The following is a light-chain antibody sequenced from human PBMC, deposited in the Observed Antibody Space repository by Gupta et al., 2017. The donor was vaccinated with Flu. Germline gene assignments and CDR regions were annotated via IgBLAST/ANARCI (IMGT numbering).Light chain of an antibody. CDR3: QQYNTHSYT. CDR1: QSIATK. Sequence: PSTLSASVGDRVTISCRASQSIATKLAWYQQRPGKAPKLLMYKASTLETGVPSRFSGSGSGTEFTLTISSLQPDDFATYYCQQYNTHSYTFGQGTNLEIK. J-gene: IGKJ2*01. V-gene: IGKV1-5*03. CDR2: KAS.